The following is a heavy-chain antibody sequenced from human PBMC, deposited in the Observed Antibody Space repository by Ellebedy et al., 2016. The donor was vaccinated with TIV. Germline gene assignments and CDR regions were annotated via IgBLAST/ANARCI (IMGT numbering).Heavy chain of an antibody. CDR3: ARDESYGSLWFDD. CDR2: IWANGRHE. Sequence: PGGSLRLSCATSGFTLSGYGMHWVRQAPGKGLKWVADIWANGRHEYHPDSVKGRFTISRDIFKNTVDLQMNSLRVEDTAVYYGARDESYGSLWFDDWGQGTLVTVSS. D-gene: IGHD3-16*01. CDR1: GFTLSGYG. V-gene: IGHV3-33*01. J-gene: IGHJ4*02.